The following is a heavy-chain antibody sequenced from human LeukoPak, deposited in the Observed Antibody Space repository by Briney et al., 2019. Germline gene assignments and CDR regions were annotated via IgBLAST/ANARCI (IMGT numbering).Heavy chain of an antibody. D-gene: IGHD6-13*01. CDR2: ISSSSSYI. CDR3: ARRIIAAAGPDY. CDR1: GFTFSSYA. V-gene: IGHV3-21*01. J-gene: IGHJ4*02. Sequence: GGSLRLSCAASGFTFSSYAMSWVRQAPGKGLEWVSSISSSSSYIYYADSVKGRFTISRDNAKNSLYLQMNSLRAEDTAVYYCARRIIAAAGPDYWGQGTLVTVSS.